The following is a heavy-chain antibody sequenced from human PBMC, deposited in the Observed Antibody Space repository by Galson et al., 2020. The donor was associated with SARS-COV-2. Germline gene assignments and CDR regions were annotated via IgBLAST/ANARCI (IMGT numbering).Heavy chain of an antibody. J-gene: IGHJ4*02. Sequence: GGSLRLSCAASEYTLSNYGMSCVRQAPGKGLEWVSGIRGGGGGTYYADSVKGRFTLSRDNSKNTLYLQMNSLTAEDTAVYYCAKVGDSSGWFYFDYWGQGTLVTVSS. CDR2: IRGGGGGT. V-gene: IGHV3-23*01. CDR3: AKVGDSSGWFYFDY. D-gene: IGHD6-19*01. CDR1: EYTLSNYG.